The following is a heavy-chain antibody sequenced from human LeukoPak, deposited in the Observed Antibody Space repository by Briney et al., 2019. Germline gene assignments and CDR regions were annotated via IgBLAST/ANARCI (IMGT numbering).Heavy chain of an antibody. CDR1: GASISSSNYY. V-gene: IGHV4-39*02. D-gene: IGHD2-15*01. J-gene: IGHJ3*02. CDR3: ARNCSGGSCYSGAFDI. CDR2: IYYTGSP. Sequence: PSGTLSLTCTVSGASISSSNYYWGWSRQPPGKGLEWIGTIYYTGSPYYNPSLRGRVSMSVDKSKNHVSLNLNSVTAADTAVYYCARNCSGGSCYSGAFDIWGQGTTVTVS.